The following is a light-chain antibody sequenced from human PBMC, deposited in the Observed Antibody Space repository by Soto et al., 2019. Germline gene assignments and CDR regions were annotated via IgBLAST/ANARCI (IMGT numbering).Light chain of an antibody. CDR2: AAS. CDR1: QGIGVY. Sequence: EIQMTQSPSSLSASLGDRVTITCRASQGIGVYLAWFQQKPGNAPKLLIYAASTLQSGVPSRFSGSGSGTEFTLTVSSLQPEDVATYYCQKYNSAPLTFGGGTRVEIK. V-gene: IGKV1-27*01. CDR3: QKYNSAPLT. J-gene: IGKJ4*02.